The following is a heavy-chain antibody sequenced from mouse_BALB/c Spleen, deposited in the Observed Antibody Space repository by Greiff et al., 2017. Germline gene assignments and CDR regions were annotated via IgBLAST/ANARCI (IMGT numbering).Heavy chain of an antibody. CDR3: TRSGYGSSYGWFAY. D-gene: IGHD1-1*01. V-gene: IGHV1-15*01. CDR1: GYTFTDYE. J-gene: IGHJ3*01. CDR2: IDPETGGT. Sequence: VKVVESGAELVRPGASVTLSCKASGYTFTDYEMHWVKQTPVHGLEWIGAIDPETGGTAYNQKFKGKATLTADKSSSTAYMELRSLTSEDSAVYYCTRSGYGSSYGWFAYWGQGTLVTVSA.